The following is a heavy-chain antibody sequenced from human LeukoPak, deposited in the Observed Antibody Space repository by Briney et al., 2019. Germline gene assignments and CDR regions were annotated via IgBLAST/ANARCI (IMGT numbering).Heavy chain of an antibody. CDR2: INPNSGGT. CDR1: GYTFTGYY. Sequence: ASVKVSCKASGYTFTGYYMHWVRQAPGQGLEWMGWINPNSGGTNYAQKFQGRVTMTRHTSISTAYMELSRLRSDDTAVYYCARDKPFDFWSGYYTPDAFDIWGQGTMVTVSS. CDR3: ARDKPFDFWSGYYTPDAFDI. V-gene: IGHV1-2*02. J-gene: IGHJ3*02. D-gene: IGHD3-3*01.